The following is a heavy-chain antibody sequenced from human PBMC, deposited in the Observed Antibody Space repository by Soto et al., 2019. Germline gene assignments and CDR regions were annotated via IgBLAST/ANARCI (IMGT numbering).Heavy chain of an antibody. J-gene: IGHJ5*02. CDR1: CGSISSSNW. V-gene: IGHV4-4*02. CDR2: IYHSGST. D-gene: IGHD6-13*01. Sequence: SLTCAVSCGSISSSNWWRWVLQPPGKGLDWIGEIYHSGSTNYNPSRKSRVTTSVDKSKNQFSLKLSSVTAADTAVYYCARSTQIAAAAGGNWFDPWGQGTLVTVSS. CDR3: ARSTQIAAAAGGNWFDP.